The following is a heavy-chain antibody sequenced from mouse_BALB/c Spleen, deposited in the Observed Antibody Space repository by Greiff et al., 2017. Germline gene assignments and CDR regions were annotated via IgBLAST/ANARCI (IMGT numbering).Heavy chain of an antibody. CDR3: ARGEVYYGNSNYFDD. CDR2: ISSGGST. J-gene: IGHJ2*01. D-gene: IGHD2-1*01. CDR1: GFTFSSYA. V-gene: IGHV5-6-5*01. Sequence: EVQLVESGGGLVKPGGSLKLSCAASGFTFSSYAMSWVRQTPEKRLEWVASISSGGSTYYPDSVKGRFTISRDNARNILYLQMSSLRSEDTAMYYCARGEVYYGNSNYFDDWGQGTTLTVSS.